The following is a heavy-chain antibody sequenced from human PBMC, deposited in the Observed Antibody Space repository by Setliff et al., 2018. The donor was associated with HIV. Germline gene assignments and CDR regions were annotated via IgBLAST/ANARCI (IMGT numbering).Heavy chain of an antibody. D-gene: IGHD3-22*01. CDR2: IKSKSDGGAV. V-gene: IGHV3-15*06. CDR1: GFTFRNAW. CDR3: TTYSSVYYHSDC. Sequence: GGSLRLSCAASGFTFRNAWMSWVRQAPGKGLEWVGRIKSKSDGGAVHYAAPVKGRFTISRDDSQDTLYLEMNSLTNEDTAMYYCTTYSSVYYHSDCWSQGTQVTVSS. J-gene: IGHJ4*02.